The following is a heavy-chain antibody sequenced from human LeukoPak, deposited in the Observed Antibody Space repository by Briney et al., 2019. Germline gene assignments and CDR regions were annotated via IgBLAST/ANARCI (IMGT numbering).Heavy chain of an antibody. J-gene: IGHJ5*02. V-gene: IGHV5-51*01. CDR2: IYPGDSDT. CDR1: GYSLTSYW. Sequence: GGSLQISCKGSGYSLTSYWIGWVRQMPGKGLEWMGIIYPGDSDTRYSPSFQGQVTISADKSISTAYLQWSSLKASDTAMYYCARSWRYSYGYDFWFDPWGQGTLVTVSS. D-gene: IGHD5-18*01. CDR3: ARSWRYSYGYDFWFDP.